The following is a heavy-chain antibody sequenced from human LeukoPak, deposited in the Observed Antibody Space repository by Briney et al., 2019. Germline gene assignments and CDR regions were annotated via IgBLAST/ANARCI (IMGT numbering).Heavy chain of an antibody. CDR1: RFTTYTYC. CDR3: GAGWLIDW. D-gene: IGHD6-19*01. J-gene: IGHJ4*02. Sequence: GGSLRLSSAASRFTTYTYCMMWVPQAQGKGMEWVAIIEKDGSEILYVDSVKGRFTISRDNAKNSLYLQMNSLRAEDTGDCAAGAGWLIDWWGQGTLVTVSS. V-gene: IGHV3-7*01. CDR2: IEKDGSEI.